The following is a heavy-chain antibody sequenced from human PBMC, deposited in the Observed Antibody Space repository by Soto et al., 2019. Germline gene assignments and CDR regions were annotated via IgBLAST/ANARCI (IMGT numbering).Heavy chain of an antibody. Sequence: EVQLVESGGGLVKPGGSLRLSCEASGFTLTTYTMNWVRQASGKGLEWVSSITSSSGHIYYADSVKGRFTISRDNARNSLYLQMNSLRAEDTAVYYCVRERGLSSFNGMDVWGQGTTVTVSS. CDR1: GFTLTTYT. D-gene: IGHD3-10*01. CDR2: ITSSSGHI. CDR3: VRERGLSSFNGMDV. J-gene: IGHJ6*02. V-gene: IGHV3-21*02.